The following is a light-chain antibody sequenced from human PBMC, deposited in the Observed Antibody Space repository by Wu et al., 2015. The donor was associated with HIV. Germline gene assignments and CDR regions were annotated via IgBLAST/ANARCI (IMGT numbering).Light chain of an antibody. J-gene: IGKJ5*01. CDR1: QSVSSSY. Sequence: EIVLTQSPGTLSLSPGERATLSCRASQSVSSSYLAWYQQKPGQAPRLLIYGASSRATGIPDRFSGSGSGTDFTLTISRVEPEDFAVYFCQQYSSSPITFGPGTRLEFK. CDR2: GAS. CDR3: QQYSSSPIT. V-gene: IGKV3-20*01.